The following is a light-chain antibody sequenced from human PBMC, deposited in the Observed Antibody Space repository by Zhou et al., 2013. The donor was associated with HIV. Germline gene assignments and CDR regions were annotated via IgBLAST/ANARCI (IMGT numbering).Light chain of an antibody. J-gene: IGKJ1*01. Sequence: AIRITQSPSSLSASTGDRVTVSCRASQDVSDYLAWYQQKPGKAPNLLIYGASTLQRGVPSRFTGSGSGTNFTLTISCLQSEDFATYYCQQYNSYVRTFGQGTKVEIK. CDR3: QQYNSYVRT. V-gene: IGKV1-8*01. CDR2: GAS. CDR1: QDVSDY.